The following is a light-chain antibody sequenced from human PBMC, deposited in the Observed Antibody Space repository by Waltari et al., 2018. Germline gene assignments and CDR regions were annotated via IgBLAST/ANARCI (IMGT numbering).Light chain of an antibody. CDR3: MIWHSSAWV. J-gene: IGLJ3*02. Sequence: QAVLTQPSSLSASPGSSACLTSTLRTAINVGTSSISWSPHKPGSPPQYLLRYKSDSDNQQGSGVPSRFSGSKDASANAGILLISGLQSEDEADYYCMIWHSSAWVFGGGTRLIVL. V-gene: IGLV5-45*02. CDR2: YKSDSDN. CDR1: TAINVGTSS.